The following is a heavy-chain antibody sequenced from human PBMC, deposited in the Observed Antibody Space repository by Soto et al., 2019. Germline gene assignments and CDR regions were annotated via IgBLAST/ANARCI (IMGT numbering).Heavy chain of an antibody. J-gene: IGHJ5*01. D-gene: IGHD1-26*01. Sequence: PGGSLRLSCAPSGVIFSAYGIHRVRQAPGKGLEGLAIVGNDGINKYYADSVKGRFTISRDNFKITVDLQMNSVRVEDTAVYYWARLAYSNFIGGLDSWGQGTLVTVSS. V-gene: IGHV3-33*01. CDR2: VGNDGINK. CDR1: GVIFSAYG. CDR3: ARLAYSNFIGGLDS.